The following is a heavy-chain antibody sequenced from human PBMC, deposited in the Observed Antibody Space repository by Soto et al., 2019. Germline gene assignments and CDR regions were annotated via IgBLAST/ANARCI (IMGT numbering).Heavy chain of an antibody. D-gene: IGHD3-10*01. CDR2: ISWNSGSI. V-gene: IGHV3-9*01. J-gene: IGHJ6*03. Sequence: ESGGGLVQPGRSLRLSCAASGFTFDDYAMHWVRQAPGKGLEWVSGISWNSGSIGYADSVKGRFTISRDNAKNSLYLQMNSLRAEDTALYYCAKDRKDTMVRGSYMDVWGKGTTVTVSS. CDR1: GFTFDDYA. CDR3: AKDRKDTMVRGSYMDV.